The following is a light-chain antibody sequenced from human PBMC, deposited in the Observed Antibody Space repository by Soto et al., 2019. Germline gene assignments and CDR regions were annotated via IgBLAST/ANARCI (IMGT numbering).Light chain of an antibody. CDR1: SSDVGIYNY. CDR3: SSYTSTTPLV. Sequence: QSALTQPASVSGAPGQSITISSTGTSSDVGIYNYVSWYQQHPGKAPKLMIYDVGNRPSGVSNRFSGSKSGNTASLTISGLQSEDEADYDCSSYTSTTPLVLGAGTK. V-gene: IGLV2-14*01. CDR2: DVG. J-gene: IGLJ1*01.